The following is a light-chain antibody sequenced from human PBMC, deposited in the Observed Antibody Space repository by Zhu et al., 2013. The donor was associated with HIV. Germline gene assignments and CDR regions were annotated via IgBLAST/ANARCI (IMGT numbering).Light chain of an antibody. J-gene: IGLJ3*02. CDR1: KVGDRF. Sequence: SYDLTQPPSLSVSPGQTVSITCSGNKVGDRFVSWYQQRPGQSPVLVVYQDSRRSSGVPERFSASNSGNTATLTISGTQTMDEADYYCQTWDSDSWVFGGGTKLTVL. CDR3: QTWDSDSWV. CDR2: QDS. V-gene: IGLV3-1*01.